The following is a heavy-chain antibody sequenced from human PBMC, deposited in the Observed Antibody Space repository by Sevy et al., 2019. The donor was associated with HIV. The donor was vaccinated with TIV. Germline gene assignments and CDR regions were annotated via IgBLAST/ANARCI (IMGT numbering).Heavy chain of an antibody. Sequence: GGSLRLSCAASGFTFSSYGMHWVRQAPGKGLEWVAVISHDGSNKYYADSVKGRFTISRDNSKNTLYLQMNSLRAEDTAVYYCAKDKHDFWSGYLGRGYYYGMDVWGQGTTVTVSS. CDR3: AKDKHDFWSGYLGRGYYYGMDV. V-gene: IGHV3-30*18. CDR1: GFTFSSYG. J-gene: IGHJ6*02. CDR2: ISHDGSNK. D-gene: IGHD3-3*01.